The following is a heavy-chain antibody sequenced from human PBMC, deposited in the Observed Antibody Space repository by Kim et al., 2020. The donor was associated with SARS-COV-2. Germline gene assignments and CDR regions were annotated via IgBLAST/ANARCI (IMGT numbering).Heavy chain of an antibody. D-gene: IGHD3-16*01. CDR3: ARDRALGGGLYYYYGMDV. J-gene: IGHJ6*02. CDR2: ISSSGSTI. V-gene: IGHV3-48*03. Sequence: GGSLRLSCAASGFTFSSYEMNWDRQAPGKGLEWVSYISSSGSTIYYADSVKGRFTISRDNAKNSLYLQMNSLRAEDTAVYYCARDRALGGGLYYYYGMDVWGQGTTVTVSS. CDR1: GFTFSSYE.